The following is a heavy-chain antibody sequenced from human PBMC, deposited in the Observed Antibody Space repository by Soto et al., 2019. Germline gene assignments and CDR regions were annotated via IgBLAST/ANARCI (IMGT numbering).Heavy chain of an antibody. J-gene: IGHJ4*02. Sequence: QVRLQESGPGLVKPSQTLSLTCTVSGGSVSSGGFYWNWIRQHPGKGLEWIGYMYNDGRTEYNPSLKSRVSISADTPKNQFSLKVMSVTVADTAVYYCTREAGYWGQGILVTVSS. CDR1: GGSVSSGGFY. CDR3: TREAGY. V-gene: IGHV4-31*03. CDR2: MYNDGRT. D-gene: IGHD6-25*01.